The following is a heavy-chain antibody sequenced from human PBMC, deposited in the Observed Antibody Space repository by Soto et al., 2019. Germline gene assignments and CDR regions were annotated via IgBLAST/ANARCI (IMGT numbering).Heavy chain of an antibody. V-gene: IGHV1-69*13. CDR3: ARWREYCSSTSCYAFDI. Sequence: ASVKVSCKASGSTFSSYAISWVRQAPGQGLEWMGGIIPIFGTANYAQKFQGRVTITADESTSTAYMELSSLRSEDTAVYYCARWREYCSSTSCYAFDIWGQGTMVTVSS. CDR1: GSTFSSYA. CDR2: IIPIFGTA. J-gene: IGHJ3*02. D-gene: IGHD2-2*01.